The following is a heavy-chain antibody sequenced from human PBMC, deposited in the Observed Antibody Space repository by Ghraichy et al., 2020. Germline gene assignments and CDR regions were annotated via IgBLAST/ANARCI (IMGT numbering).Heavy chain of an antibody. V-gene: IGHV3-7*01. J-gene: IGHJ4*02. CDR1: GFTFSSYW. CDR2: IKQDGSEK. Sequence: GGSLRLSCAASGFTFSSYWMSWVRQAPGKGLEWVANIKQDGSEKYYVDSVKGRFTISRDNAKNSLYLQMNSLRAEDTAVYYCARDGTSGYDLSKPLDYWGQGTLVTVSS. CDR3: ARDGTSGYDLSKPLDY. D-gene: IGHD5-12*01.